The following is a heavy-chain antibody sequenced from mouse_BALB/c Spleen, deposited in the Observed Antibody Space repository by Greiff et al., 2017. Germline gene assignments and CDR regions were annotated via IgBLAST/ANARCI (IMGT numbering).Heavy chain of an antibody. D-gene: IGHD6-5*01. V-gene: IGHV1-69*02. J-gene: IGHJ3*01. Sequence: QVQLQQPGAELVKPGASVKLSCKASGYTFTSYWMHWVKQRPGQGLEWIGEIDPSDSYTNYNQKFKGKATLTVDKSSSTAYMQLSSLTSEDSAVYYCARGYAYGGFAYWGQGTLVTVSA. CDR3: ARGYAYGGFAY. CDR1: GYTFTSYW. CDR2: IDPSDSYT.